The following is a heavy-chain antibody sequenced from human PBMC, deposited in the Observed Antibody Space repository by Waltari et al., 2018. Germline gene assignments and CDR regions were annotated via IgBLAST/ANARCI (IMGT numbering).Heavy chain of an antibody. CDR2: IYHSGST. Sequence: QVQLQESGPGLVKPSETLSLTCAVSGYSISSGYYWGWLRQPPGKGLEWIGSIYHSGSTYYNPSLKSRVTISVDTSKNQFSLKLSSVTAADTAVYYCARAYYYGSGSYSPLDAFDIWGQGTMVTVSS. CDR1: GYSISSGYY. J-gene: IGHJ3*02. D-gene: IGHD3-10*01. CDR3: ARAYYYGSGSYSPLDAFDI. V-gene: IGHV4-38-2*01.